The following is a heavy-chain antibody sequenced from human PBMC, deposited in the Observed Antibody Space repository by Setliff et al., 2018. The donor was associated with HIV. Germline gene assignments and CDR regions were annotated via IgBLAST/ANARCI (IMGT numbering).Heavy chain of an antibody. CDR1: GGSSSGYS. Sequence: SETLSLTCAVYGGSSSGYSWNWIRQSPGKGLEWIGEINFSGGTNYNPSLKSRVTISVDTSKNQLSLTLTSVTAADAAVYYCARGSDCDATTCGDYYYMDVWGKGTTVTVSS. D-gene: IGHD2-2*01. J-gene: IGHJ6*03. CDR2: INFSGGT. V-gene: IGHV4-34*01. CDR3: ARGSDCDATTCGDYYYMDV.